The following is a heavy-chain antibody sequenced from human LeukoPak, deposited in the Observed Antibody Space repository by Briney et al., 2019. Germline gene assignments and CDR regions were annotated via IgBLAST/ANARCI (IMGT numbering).Heavy chain of an antibody. CDR1: GYTLTELS. V-gene: IGHV1-24*01. CDR3: AREAITIFGVVRTQTTYGPHRFDP. CDR2: FDPEDGET. J-gene: IGHJ5*02. Sequence: ASVKVSCKVSGYTLTELSMHWVRQAPGKGLEWMGGFDPEDGETIYAQKFQGRVTMTEDTSTDTAYMELSSLRSEDTVVYYCAREAITIFGVVRTQTTYGPHRFDPWGQGTLVTVSS. D-gene: IGHD3-3*01.